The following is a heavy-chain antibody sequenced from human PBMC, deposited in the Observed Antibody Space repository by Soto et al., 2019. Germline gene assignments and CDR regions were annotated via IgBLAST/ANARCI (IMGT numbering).Heavy chain of an antibody. J-gene: IGHJ6*03. V-gene: IGHV4-59*01. CDR2: IYYSGST. Sequence: SETLSLTCTVSGGSISSYYWSWIRQPPGKGLEWIGYIYYSGSTNYNPSLKSRVTISVDTSKNQFSLKLSSVTAAETAVYYCARVGYCSSTSCYATMGYYYYYMDVWGKGTTVTVSS. CDR3: ARVGYCSSTSCYATMGYYYYYMDV. CDR1: GGSISSYY. D-gene: IGHD2-2*03.